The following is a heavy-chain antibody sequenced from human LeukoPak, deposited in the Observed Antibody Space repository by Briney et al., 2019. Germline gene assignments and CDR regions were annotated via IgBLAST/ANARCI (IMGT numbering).Heavy chain of an antibody. Sequence: PGGSLRLSCAASGFTFSSYAMSWVRQAPGKGLEWVSAISGSGGSTYYADSVKGRFTISRDNSKNTLYLQMNSLRAEDTAVYYRAKADPTRNYGGKGGYYYGMDVWGQGTTVTVSS. J-gene: IGHJ6*02. CDR3: AKADPTRNYGGKGGYYYGMDV. CDR2: ISGSGGST. CDR1: GFTFSSYA. D-gene: IGHD4-23*01. V-gene: IGHV3-23*01.